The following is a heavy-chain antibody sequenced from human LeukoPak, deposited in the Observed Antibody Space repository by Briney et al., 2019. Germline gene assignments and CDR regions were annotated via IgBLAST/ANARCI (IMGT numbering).Heavy chain of an antibody. CDR3: ARAVHGDYGGYYYMDV. D-gene: IGHD4-17*01. V-gene: IGHV3-7*01. J-gene: IGHJ6*03. Sequence: TGGSLRLSCAASGFTFSSYWMSWVRQAPGKGLEWVANIKQDGSEKYYVDSVKGRFTISRDNAKNSLYLQMNSLRAEDTAVYYCARAVHGDYGGYYYMDVWGKGTTVTVSS. CDR2: IKQDGSEK. CDR1: GFTFSSYW.